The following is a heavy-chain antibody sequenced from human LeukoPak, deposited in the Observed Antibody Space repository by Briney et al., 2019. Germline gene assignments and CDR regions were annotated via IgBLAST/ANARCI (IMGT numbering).Heavy chain of an antibody. CDR1: GGSLSSFH. CDR3: ARVIAAPGIYYFDS. Sequence: SETLSLTCTVSGGSLSSFHWSWIRQPPGKGPEWIGYIYYSGSTNYNPSLESRVTISVDTSKNQFSLRLSSVTAADTAVYYCARVIAAPGIYYFDSWGQGTLVTVSS. V-gene: IGHV4-59*08. J-gene: IGHJ4*02. CDR2: IYYSGST. D-gene: IGHD6-6*01.